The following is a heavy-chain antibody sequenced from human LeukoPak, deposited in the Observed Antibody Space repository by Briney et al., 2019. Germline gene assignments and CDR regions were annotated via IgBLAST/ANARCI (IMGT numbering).Heavy chain of an antibody. CDR1: GFTVSSDY. Sequence: GGSLRLSCAASGFTVSSDYMSWVRQAPGKGLEWVSVIYGGGRTYYADSVKGRFTISRDISKNTLYLQMNSLRAEDTAVYYCARVLHKRNYDSSVYYGYWGQGTLVTVSS. CDR2: IYGGGRT. D-gene: IGHD3-22*01. V-gene: IGHV3-66*01. J-gene: IGHJ4*02. CDR3: ARVLHKRNYDSSVYYGY.